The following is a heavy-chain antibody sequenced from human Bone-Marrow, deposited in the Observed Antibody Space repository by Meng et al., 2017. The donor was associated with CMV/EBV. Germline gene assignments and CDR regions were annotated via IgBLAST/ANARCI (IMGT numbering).Heavy chain of an antibody. D-gene: IGHD2/OR15-2a*01. V-gene: IGHV3-30*04. Sequence: GESLKISCAGSGFTFSSYAMHWVRQAPGKGLEWVAVISYDGSNKYYADSVKGRFTISRDNSKNTLYLQMNSMRVEDTAVYYCAFLTLYYFDYWGQGALVTVSS. J-gene: IGHJ4*02. CDR3: AFLTLYYFDY. CDR2: ISYDGSNK. CDR1: GFTFSSYA.